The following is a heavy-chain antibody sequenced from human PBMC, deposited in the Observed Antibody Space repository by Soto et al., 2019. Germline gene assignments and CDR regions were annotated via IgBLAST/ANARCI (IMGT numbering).Heavy chain of an antibody. D-gene: IGHD3-10*01. CDR1: GYTLTELS. CDR3: ATAYMVRGVMKYFDY. J-gene: IGHJ4*02. CDR2: FDPEDGET. V-gene: IGHV1-24*01. Sequence: ASVKVSCKVSGYTLTELSMHWVRQAPGKGLEWMGGFDPEDGETIYAQKFQGRVTMTEDTSTDTAYMELSSLRSEDMAVYYCATAYMVRGVMKYFDYWGQGTLVTVSS.